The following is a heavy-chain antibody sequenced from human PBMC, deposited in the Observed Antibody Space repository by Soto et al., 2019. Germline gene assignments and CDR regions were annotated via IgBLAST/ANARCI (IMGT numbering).Heavy chain of an antibody. CDR1: GGSFSGYY. V-gene: IGHV4-34*01. Sequence: PSETLSLTCAVYGGSFSGYYWSWIRQPPGKGLEWIGEINHSGSTNYNPSLKSRVTISVDTSKNQFSLKLSSVTAADTAVYYCARGITFGEYGSWFDPWGQGTLVTVSS. CDR2: INHSGST. CDR3: ARGITFGEYGSWFDP. D-gene: IGHD3-16*01. J-gene: IGHJ5*02.